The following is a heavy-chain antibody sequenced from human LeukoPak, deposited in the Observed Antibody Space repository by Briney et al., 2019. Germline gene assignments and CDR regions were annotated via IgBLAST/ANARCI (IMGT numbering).Heavy chain of an antibody. CDR3: GRGVQSFDP. Sequence: ASVKVSCKASGYTFTAYYIHWVRQAPGQGLEWMGRIDPNSGDTKYAQKFQDRVTMTRDTSMNTAYMEISSLRYDDTAVYYCGRGVQSFDPWGQGTLVTVSS. CDR1: GYTFTAYY. V-gene: IGHV1-2*06. J-gene: IGHJ5*02. CDR2: IDPNSGDT.